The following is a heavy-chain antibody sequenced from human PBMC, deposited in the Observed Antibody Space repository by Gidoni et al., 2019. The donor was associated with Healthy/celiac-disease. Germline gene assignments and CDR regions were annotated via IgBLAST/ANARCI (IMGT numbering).Heavy chain of an antibody. CDR3: TRHASRGYCSGGSCVDY. D-gene: IGHD2-15*01. J-gene: IGHJ4*02. V-gene: IGHV3-73*01. Sequence: AYAASVKGRFTISRDDSKNTAYLQMNSLKTEDTAVYYCTRHASRGYCSGGSCVDYWGQGTLVTVSS.